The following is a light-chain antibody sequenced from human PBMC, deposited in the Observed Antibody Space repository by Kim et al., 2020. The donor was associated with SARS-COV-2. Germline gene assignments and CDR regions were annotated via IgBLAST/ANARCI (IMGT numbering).Light chain of an antibody. CDR1: ASNIGINT. CDR3: GTWDDSLMGPV. CDR2: KSD. Sequence: GQRVTLSCSGSASNIGINTVNWCQQVPGTAPKRRVYKSDQRPSGVPDRFSGSKSGTSATLAISGLQSEDEADYYCGTWDDSLMGPVFGGGTQLTVL. V-gene: IGLV1-44*01. J-gene: IGLJ7*01.